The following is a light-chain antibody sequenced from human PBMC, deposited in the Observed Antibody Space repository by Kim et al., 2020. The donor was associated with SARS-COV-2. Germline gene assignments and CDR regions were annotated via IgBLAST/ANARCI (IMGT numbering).Light chain of an antibody. Sequence: SSELTQDPAVSVALGQTVRITCQGDSLRSYYASWYQQKPGQAPVLVIYGKNNRPSGIPDRFSGSSSGNTASLNITGAQAEDEADYYCNSRDSSGNRVFGG. J-gene: IGLJ2*01. CDR3: NSRDSSGNRV. V-gene: IGLV3-19*01. CDR1: SLRSYY. CDR2: GKN.